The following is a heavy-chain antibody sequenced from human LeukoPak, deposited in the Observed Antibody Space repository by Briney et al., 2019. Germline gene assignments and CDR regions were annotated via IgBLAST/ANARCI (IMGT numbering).Heavy chain of an antibody. CDR3: ARTNIVGATDFDY. V-gene: IGHV4-4*02. CDR2: IFHTGST. Sequence: PSETLSLTCAVSGGSISSSNWWTWVRQPPGKGLEWIGEIFHTGSTYYNPSLKSRVTISVDTSKNQFSLKLSSVTAADTAVYYCARTNIVGATDFDYWGQGTLVTVSS. J-gene: IGHJ4*02. D-gene: IGHD1-26*01. CDR1: GGSISSSNW.